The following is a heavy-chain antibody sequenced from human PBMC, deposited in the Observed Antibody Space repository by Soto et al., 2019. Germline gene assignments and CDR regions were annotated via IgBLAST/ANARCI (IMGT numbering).Heavy chain of an antibody. D-gene: IGHD3-10*01. CDR1: GYTFTSYY. Sequence: ASVKVSCKASGYTFTSYYMHWGRQAPGQGLEWMGIINPSGGSTSYAQKFQGRFTRTRDTSTSTVYMELSSLRSEDTAVYYCARSRGNTMVRGPRNYYYMDVWGKGTTVTVSS. J-gene: IGHJ6*03. V-gene: IGHV1-46*03. CDR2: INPSGGST. CDR3: ARSRGNTMVRGPRNYYYMDV.